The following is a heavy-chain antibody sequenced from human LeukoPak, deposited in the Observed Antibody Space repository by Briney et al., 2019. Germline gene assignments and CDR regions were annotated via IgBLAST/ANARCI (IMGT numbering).Heavy chain of an antibody. D-gene: IGHD3-3*01. V-gene: IGHV3-33*01. J-gene: IGHJ4*02. CDR2: IWYDGSNK. CDR1: GFTFSSYG. CDR3: ARDYYNNGYNTFDY. Sequence: PGGSLRLSCAAYGFTFSSYGMRWVRQAPGKGLEWVAVIWYDGSNKYYADSVKGRFTISRDNSKNTLYLQMNSLRAEDRAVYYCARDYYNNGYNTFDYRGQGTQVNVSS.